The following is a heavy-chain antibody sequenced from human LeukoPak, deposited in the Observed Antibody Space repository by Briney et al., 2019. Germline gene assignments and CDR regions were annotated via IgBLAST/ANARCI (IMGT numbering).Heavy chain of an antibody. V-gene: IGHV4-59*01. Sequence: PSETLSLTCTVSGGSISSYYWSWIRQPPGKGLEWIGYIYYSGSTNYNPPLKSRVTISVDTSKNQFSLKLSSVTAADTAVYYCARGGYNDGYYFDYWGQGTLVTVSS. CDR2: IYYSGST. D-gene: IGHD5-24*01. CDR3: ARGGYNDGYYFDY. J-gene: IGHJ4*02. CDR1: GGSISSYY.